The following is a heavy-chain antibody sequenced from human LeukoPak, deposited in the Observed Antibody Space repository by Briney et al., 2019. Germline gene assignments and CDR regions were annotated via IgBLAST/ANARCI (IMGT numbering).Heavy chain of an antibody. Sequence: ASVKVSCKASGGTFSSYAISWVRQAPGQGLEWMGRIIPILGIANYAQKFQGRVTITADKSTSTAYMELSSLRSEDTAVYYCARDWARRDGYNFYYYYGMDVWGQGTTVTVSS. CDR2: IIPILGIA. CDR1: GGTFSSYA. D-gene: IGHD5-24*01. V-gene: IGHV1-69*04. J-gene: IGHJ6*02. CDR3: ARDWARRDGYNFYYYYGMDV.